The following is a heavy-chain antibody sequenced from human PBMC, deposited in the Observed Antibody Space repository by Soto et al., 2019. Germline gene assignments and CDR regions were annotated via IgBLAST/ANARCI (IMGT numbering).Heavy chain of an antibody. CDR2: ISYDGSNK. CDR3: AKYYGYAIIGYFDY. D-gene: IGHD2-8*01. V-gene: IGHV3-30*18. CDR1: GFTFSSYG. Sequence: HPGGSLRLSCAASGFTFSSYGMHWVRQAPGKGLEWVAVISYDGSNKYYADSVKGRFTISRDNSKNTLYLQMNSLRAEDTAVYYCAKYYGYAIIGYFDYRARRTLVPV. J-gene: IGHJ4*02.